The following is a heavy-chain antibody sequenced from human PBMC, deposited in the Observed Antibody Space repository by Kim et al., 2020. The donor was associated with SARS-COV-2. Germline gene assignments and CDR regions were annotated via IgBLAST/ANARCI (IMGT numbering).Heavy chain of an antibody. V-gene: IGHV3-21*01. CDR1: GFTFSRFG. Sequence: GGSLRLSCLTSGFTFSRFGMNWVRQAPGKGLEWVSSIGGGSSAVYYADSVRGRFTISRDSAERSLFRQMDVPRAEDTAVYYCSRDRECSYGMDGWGQVST. D-gene: IGHD2-15*01. J-gene: IGHJ6*01. CDR2: IGGGSSAV. CDR3: SRDRECSYGMDG.